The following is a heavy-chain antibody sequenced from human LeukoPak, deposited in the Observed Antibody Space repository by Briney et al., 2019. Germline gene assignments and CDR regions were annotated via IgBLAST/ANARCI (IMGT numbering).Heavy chain of an antibody. CDR1: GFTFGSHA. CDR2: IFGSGGSP. CDR3: ASSGYSSGWYSYYYGMDV. D-gene: IGHD6-19*01. V-gene: IGHV3-23*01. J-gene: IGHJ6*02. Sequence: GGSLRLSCEASGFTFGSHAMYWVRQAPGKGLEWVAGIFGSGGSPHYADPVKGRFTISRDNSKNTLYLQMNSLRAEGTAVYYCASSGYSSGWYSYYYGMDVWGQGTTVTVSS.